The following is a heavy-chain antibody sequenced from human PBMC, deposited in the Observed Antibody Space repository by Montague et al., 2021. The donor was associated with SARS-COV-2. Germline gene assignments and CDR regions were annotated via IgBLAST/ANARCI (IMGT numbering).Heavy chain of an antibody. J-gene: IGHJ4*02. CDR2: IYYSGST. D-gene: IGHD3-16*01. V-gene: IGHV4-39*01. Sequence: SQTLSLTCTVSGGSISSSSYYWGWIRQPPGKGLEWIGSIYYSGSTYYNPSLKSRVTISVDTSKNQFSLKLSSVTAADTAVYYCARHPLRMITFGGSMGFDYWGQGTLVTVSS. CDR3: ARHPLRMITFGGSMGFDY. CDR1: GGSISSSSYY.